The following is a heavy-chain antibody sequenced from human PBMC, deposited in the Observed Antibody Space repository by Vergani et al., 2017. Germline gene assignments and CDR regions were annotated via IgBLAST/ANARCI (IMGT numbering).Heavy chain of an antibody. CDR1: GGSISSYY. D-gene: IGHD4-17*01. CDR2: IYYSGST. V-gene: IGHV4-59*01. J-gene: IGHJ5*02. Sequence: QVQLQESGPGLVKPSETLSLTCTVSGGSISSYYWSWIRQPPGKGLEWIGYIYYSGSTNYNPSLKSRVTISVDTSKNQFSLKLSSVTAADTAVYYCARDNDYGDYRWFDPWGRGTLVTVSS. CDR3: ARDNDYGDYRWFDP.